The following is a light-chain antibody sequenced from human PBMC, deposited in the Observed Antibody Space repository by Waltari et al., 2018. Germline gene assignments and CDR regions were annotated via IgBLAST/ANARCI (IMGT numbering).Light chain of an antibody. V-gene: IGLV2-11*01. J-gene: IGLJ1*01. CDR1: TSYVAGYNA. CDR3: CSFAGISPYV. Sequence: QSALTQPRSVSRSPGQSVTLPFPRTTSYVAGYNAFSWYQQHPGTAPKLIIYDVNKRPSGVPDRLSGSKSGNTASLTISGLQGEDEADYYCCSFAGISPYVFGTGTKVTVL. CDR2: DVN.